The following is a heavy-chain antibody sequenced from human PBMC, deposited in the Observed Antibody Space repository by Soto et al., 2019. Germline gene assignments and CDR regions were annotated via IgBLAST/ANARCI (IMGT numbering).Heavy chain of an antibody. V-gene: IGHV1-3*01. D-gene: IGHD3-22*01. Sequence: ASVKVSCKASGYTFTNYAIHWVRQAPGQRLEWMAWINAGKGNTKYSQKFQGRLTITRDTPANTAYMELNSLKFEDTAVYYCARFGNYYETSGYLYWGHRTLVTVSS. CDR3: ARFGNYYETSGYLY. CDR2: INAGKGNT. CDR1: GYTFTNYA. J-gene: IGHJ4*01.